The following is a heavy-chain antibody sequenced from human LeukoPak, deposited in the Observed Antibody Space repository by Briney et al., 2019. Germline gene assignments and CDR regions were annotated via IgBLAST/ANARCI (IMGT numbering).Heavy chain of an antibody. J-gene: IGHJ3*02. D-gene: IGHD2-15*01. CDR2: ISSSSSYI. V-gene: IGHV3-21*01. Sequence: GGSLRLSCAASGFTFSSYSMNWVRQAPGKGLEWVSFISSSSSYIYYADSVKGRFTISRDNAKNSLYLQMNSLRAEDTAVYYCARRTDSWAFDNWGQGTMVTVSS. CDR3: ARRTDSWAFDN. CDR1: GFTFSSYS.